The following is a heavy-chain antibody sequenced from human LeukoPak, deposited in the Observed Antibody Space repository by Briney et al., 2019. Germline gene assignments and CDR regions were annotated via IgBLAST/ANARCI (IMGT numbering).Heavy chain of an antibody. J-gene: IGHJ5*02. CDR1: GGSISSYY. D-gene: IGHD3-16*02. Sequence: SETLSLTCTVSGGSISSYYWSWIRQPPGKGLVWIGYIYYSGSTNYNPSLKNRVTKSVDTSKNQFSLKLSSVTAADTAVYYCARHLGSTMITFGGVIGTPWFDPWGQGTLVTVSS. CDR3: ARHLGSTMITFGGVIGTPWFDP. V-gene: IGHV4-59*08. CDR2: IYYSGST.